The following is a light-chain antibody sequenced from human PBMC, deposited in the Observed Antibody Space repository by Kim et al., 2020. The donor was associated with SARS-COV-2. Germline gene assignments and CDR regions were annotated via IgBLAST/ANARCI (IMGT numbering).Light chain of an antibody. CDR2: TTS. CDR1: TGAVTSYYY. V-gene: IGLV7-43*01. CDR3: LLYYGDTWV. Sequence: PGGTVTLTCASSTGAVTSYYYPNWFQQKPGQAPRALIYTTSNKYSWTPARFSGSLLGGKAALTLSGVQPEDEGEYYCLLYYGDTWVFGGGTKLTVL. J-gene: IGLJ3*02.